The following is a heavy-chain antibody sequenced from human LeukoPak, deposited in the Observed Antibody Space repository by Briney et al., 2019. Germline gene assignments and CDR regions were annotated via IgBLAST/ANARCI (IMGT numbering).Heavy chain of an antibody. CDR3: ARDVTTAFDY. J-gene: IGHJ4*02. Sequence: PGGSLRLSCAASGFTFSSYGMHWVRQAPGKGLEWVAFIRYDGSNKYYADSVKGRFTISRDNSKNTLYLQMNSLRAEDTAVYYCARDVTTAFDYWGQGTLVTVSS. CDR1: GFTFSSYG. CDR2: IRYDGSNK. D-gene: IGHD4-17*01. V-gene: IGHV3-30*02.